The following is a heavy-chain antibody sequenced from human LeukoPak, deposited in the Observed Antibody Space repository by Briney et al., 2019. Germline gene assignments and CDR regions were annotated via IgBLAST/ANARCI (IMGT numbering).Heavy chain of an antibody. CDR1: GYSFTSYW. Sequence: GESLKISCKGSGYSFTSYWIGWVRQMPGKGLEWMGIIYPGDSDTRYSPSFQGQVTISADKSISTAYLQWSSLKASDTAMYYCARQGRGIAAARYDDAFDIWGQGTMVTVSS. J-gene: IGHJ3*02. D-gene: IGHD6-13*01. CDR3: ARQGRGIAAARYDDAFDI. CDR2: IYPGDSDT. V-gene: IGHV5-51*01.